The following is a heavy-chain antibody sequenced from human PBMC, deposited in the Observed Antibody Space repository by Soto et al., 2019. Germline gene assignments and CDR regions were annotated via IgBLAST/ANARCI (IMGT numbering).Heavy chain of an antibody. CDR1: GGSVRRGNYY. CDR3: ARADYATRSYYPDY. V-gene: IGHV4-31*03. Sequence: QVQLQESGPGLVKPSQTLSLTCTVSGGSVRRGNYYWSWIRQFPGKGLEWIGYISNSGRTHYNPSLMSRITILVDTSKNQFFLELRSVTAADTALYYCARADYATRSYYPDYWGQGTLVTVSS. J-gene: IGHJ4*02. CDR2: ISNSGRT. D-gene: IGHD3-10*01.